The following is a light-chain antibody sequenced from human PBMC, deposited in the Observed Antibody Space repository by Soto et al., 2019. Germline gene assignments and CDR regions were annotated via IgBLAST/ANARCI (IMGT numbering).Light chain of an antibody. Sequence: DIQMTQSPSSLSASVGDRVTITCRASQGISTNLNWYLQKPGKPPKLLIYAASSLQSGVPTRFSGSGSETDYTLTISSLQLEDFSDYSCQQSYSTTWTCGQGTKVE. J-gene: IGKJ1*01. CDR3: QQSYSTTWT. V-gene: IGKV1-39*01. CDR1: QGISTN. CDR2: AAS.